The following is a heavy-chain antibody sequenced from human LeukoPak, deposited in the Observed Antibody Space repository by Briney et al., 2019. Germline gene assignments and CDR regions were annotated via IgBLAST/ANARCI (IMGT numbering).Heavy chain of an antibody. D-gene: IGHD6-19*01. CDR2: IYYSGST. CDR3: AREVAGGAFDI. CDR1: GGSISSSSYY. Sequence: SETLSLTCTVSGGSISSSSYYWGWIRQPPGKGLEWIGYIYYSGSTNYNPSLKSRVTISVDTSKNQFSLKLSSVTAADTAVYYCAREVAGGAFDIWGQGTMVTVSS. V-gene: IGHV4-61*01. J-gene: IGHJ3*02.